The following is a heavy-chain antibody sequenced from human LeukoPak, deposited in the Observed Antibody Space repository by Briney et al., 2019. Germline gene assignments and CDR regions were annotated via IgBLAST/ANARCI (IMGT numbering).Heavy chain of an antibody. J-gene: IGHJ4*02. CDR2: IIPIFGTA. D-gene: IGHD6-19*01. Sequence: SVKVSCKASGGTFSSYAISWVRQAPGQGLEWMGGIIPIFGTANYAQKLQGRVTMTTDTSTSTAYMELRSLRSDDTAVYYCARDAPYSSGHPQDYWGQGTLVTVSS. V-gene: IGHV1-69*05. CDR1: GGTFSSYA. CDR3: ARDAPYSSGHPQDY.